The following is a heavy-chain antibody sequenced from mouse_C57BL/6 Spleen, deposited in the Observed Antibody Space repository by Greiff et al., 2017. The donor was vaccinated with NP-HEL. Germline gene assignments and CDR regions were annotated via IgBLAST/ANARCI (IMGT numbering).Heavy chain of an antibody. CDR1: GYTFTDYN. D-gene: IGHD2-3*01. Sequence: VQLQQSGPELVKPGASVKIPCKASGYTFTDYNMDWVKQRPGQGLEWIGRIHPSDSDTNYNQKFKGKATLTVDKASSTAYMQLSSLTSEDSAVYDCAIYESFAYWGQGTLVTVSA. J-gene: IGHJ3*01. CDR3: AIYESFAY. V-gene: IGHV1-74*01. CDR2: IHPSDSDT.